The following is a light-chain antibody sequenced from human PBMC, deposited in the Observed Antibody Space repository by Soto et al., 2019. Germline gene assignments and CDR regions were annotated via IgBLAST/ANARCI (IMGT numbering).Light chain of an antibody. J-gene: IGLJ1*01. CDR2: EVS. Sequence: QSALTQPPSASGSPGQSVTISCTGTSSDVGGYNYVSWYQQHPGKAPKVMIYEVSKRPSGVPVRFSGSKSGNTASLTVSGLQAEDDADYYCSSYAGSNNLGVFGTGTKLTVL. CDR1: SSDVGGYNY. V-gene: IGLV2-8*01. CDR3: SSYAGSNNLGV.